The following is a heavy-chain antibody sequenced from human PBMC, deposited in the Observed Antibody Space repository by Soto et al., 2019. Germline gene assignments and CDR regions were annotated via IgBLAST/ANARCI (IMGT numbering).Heavy chain of an antibody. Sequence: EVQLVESGGGLVMPGGSLRLSCIASGFSFSTYSMNWVRQAPGKGLEWVSSIRRSGDYTYYADSLKGRFTISSYNANNSLSLQMISLRAEDTAVYYCARSTSLGGMDVWGQGTTVTVSS. V-gene: IGHV3-21*01. CDR1: GFSFSTYS. CDR3: ARSTSLGGMDV. CDR2: IRRSGDYT. J-gene: IGHJ6*02. D-gene: IGHD1-1*01.